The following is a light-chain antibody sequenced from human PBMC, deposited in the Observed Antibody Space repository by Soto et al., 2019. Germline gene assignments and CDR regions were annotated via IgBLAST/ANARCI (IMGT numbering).Light chain of an antibody. CDR1: QSVRSTY. CDR3: QQYGSSPYT. Sequence: EIVLTQSPGTLSLSPGERATLSCRASQSVRSTYLAWYQQKPGQAPRLLIYGASSRATGITDRFSDSGSGTDFTLTISRLEPEDFAVYYCQQYGSSPYTFGQGTKLEIK. J-gene: IGKJ2*01. CDR2: GAS. V-gene: IGKV3-20*01.